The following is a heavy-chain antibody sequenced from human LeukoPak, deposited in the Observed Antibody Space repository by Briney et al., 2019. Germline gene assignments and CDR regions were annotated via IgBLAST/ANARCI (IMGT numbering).Heavy chain of an antibody. CDR1: GYTFTGYY. J-gene: IGHJ4*02. V-gene: IGHV1-2*02. Sequence: GASVKVSCKASGYTFTGYYMHWVRQAPGQGLEWMGWINPNSGATNYAQKFQGRVTMTRDTSNSTAYMELSRLRSDDTAVYYCARVKKQWMVGGYYYWGQRTLVTVSS. D-gene: IGHD6-19*01. CDR3: ARVKKQWMVGGYYY. CDR2: INPNSGAT.